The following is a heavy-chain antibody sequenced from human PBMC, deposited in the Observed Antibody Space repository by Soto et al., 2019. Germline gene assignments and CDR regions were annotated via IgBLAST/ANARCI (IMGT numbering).Heavy chain of an antibody. V-gene: IGHV4-59*01. CDR3: ARGVGQWRVEGVSYFDY. D-gene: IGHD6-19*01. Sequence: QVQLVESGGGVVQPGRSLRLSCAASGFTFSNYGMHWVRQAPGKGLEWIGYIYYSGSTNYNPSLKSRVTISVDTSKNQASLELSSVTAADKAVYYCARGVGQWRVEGVSYFDYWGQGTLVTVSS. CDR2: IYYSGST. J-gene: IGHJ4*02. CDR1: GFTFSNYG.